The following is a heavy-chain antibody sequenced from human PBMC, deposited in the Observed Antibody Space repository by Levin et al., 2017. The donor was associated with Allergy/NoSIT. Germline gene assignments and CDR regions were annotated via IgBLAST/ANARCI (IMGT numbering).Heavy chain of an antibody. V-gene: IGHV4-34*01. Sequence: SQTLSLTCAVYGGSFSGYYWSWIRQPPGKGLEWIGEINHSGSTNYNPSLKSRVTISVDTSKNQFSLKLSSVTAADTAVYYCARDGYGSGSRPFDYWGQGTLVTVSS. CDR3: ARDGYGSGSRPFDY. CDR2: INHSGST. D-gene: IGHD3-10*01. J-gene: IGHJ4*02. CDR1: GGSFSGYY.